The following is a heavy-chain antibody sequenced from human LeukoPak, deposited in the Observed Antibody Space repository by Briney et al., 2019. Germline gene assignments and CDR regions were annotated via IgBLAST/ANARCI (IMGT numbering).Heavy chain of an antibody. CDR3: AGHDYYGSGSYR. J-gene: IGHJ5*02. CDR2: MYYSGST. Sequence: PSETLSLTCTVSGGSISSYQWSWIRQPPGKGLEWIGHMYYSGSTKYNPSLKSRVTISGDTSKNQFSLKLISVTAADAAVYYCAGHDYYGSGSYRWGQGTLVTVSS. D-gene: IGHD3-10*01. CDR1: GGSISSYQ. V-gene: IGHV4-59*08.